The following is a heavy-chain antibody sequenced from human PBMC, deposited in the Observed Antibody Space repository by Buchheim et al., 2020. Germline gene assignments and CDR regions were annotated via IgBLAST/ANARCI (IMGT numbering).Heavy chain of an antibody. CDR3: ARATGSSGSYNWFDP. V-gene: IGHV4-30-2*01. J-gene: IGHJ5*02. Sequence: QLQLQESGSGLVKPSQTLSLTCAVSGGSISSGGYSWSWIRQPPGKGLEWIGYIYHSGSTYYNLSLKSRVTISVDRSKNQFSLKLSSVTAADTAVYYCARATGSSGSYNWFDPWGQGTL. D-gene: IGHD3-10*01. CDR1: GGSISSGGYS. CDR2: IYHSGST.